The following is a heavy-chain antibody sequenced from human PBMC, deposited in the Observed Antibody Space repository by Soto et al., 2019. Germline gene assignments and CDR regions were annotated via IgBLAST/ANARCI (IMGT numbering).Heavy chain of an antibody. CDR1: GYTFTSYG. CDR3: SRTNTEAADYDYVLGSSYYYYYGMDV. J-gene: IGHJ6*02. V-gene: IGHV1-18*04. CDR2: ISAYNGNT. Sequence: QVQLVQSGAEVKKPGASVKVSCKASGYTFTSYGISWVRQAPGQGLEWMGWISAYNGNTNYAQKLQGRVTMTTDTSPSPAYMELRKLRSDDTAVYYGSRTNTEAADYDYVLGSSYYYYYGMDVWGQGTTVTVSS. D-gene: IGHD3-16*01.